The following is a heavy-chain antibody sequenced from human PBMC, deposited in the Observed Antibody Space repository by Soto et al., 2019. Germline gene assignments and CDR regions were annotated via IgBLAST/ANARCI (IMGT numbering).Heavy chain of an antibody. CDR3: ARDSSSGGAPDAFDI. CDR1: GFTFSSYA. V-gene: IGHV3-30-3*01. J-gene: IGHJ3*02. CDR2: ISYDGSNK. D-gene: IGHD6-13*01. Sequence: PGGSLRLSCAASGFTFSSYAMHWVRQAPGKGLEWVAVISYDGSNKYYADSVKGRFTISRDNSKNTLYLQMNSLRAEDTAVYYCARDSSSGGAPDAFDIWGQGTMVTVS.